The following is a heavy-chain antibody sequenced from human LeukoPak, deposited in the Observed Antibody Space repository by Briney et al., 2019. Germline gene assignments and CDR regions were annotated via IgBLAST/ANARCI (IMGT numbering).Heavy chain of an antibody. CDR3: ATETNGRHYDY. D-gene: IGHD1-14*01. V-gene: IGHV3-21*06. CDR1: GLTFSTSG. Sequence: PGGSLRLSCTASGLTFSTSGFNWVRQAPGKGLEWVASIGPTRSDRYHADSIKGRFTISRDNANNFLYLQMNSLRAEDTAVYYCATETNGRHYDYWGQGTLLTV. J-gene: IGHJ4*02. CDR2: IGPTRSDR.